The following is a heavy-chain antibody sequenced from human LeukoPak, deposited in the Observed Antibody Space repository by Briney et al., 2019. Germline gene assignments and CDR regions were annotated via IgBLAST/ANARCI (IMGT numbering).Heavy chain of an antibody. D-gene: IGHD2-2*02. V-gene: IGHV4-59*08. CDR2: ISYSGRT. CDR3: ARGLYRYGRSPFDY. CDR1: GGSISSDY. J-gene: IGHJ4*02. Sequence: SSETLSLTCTVSGGSISSDYWSWIRQPPGKGLEWIGYISYSGRTYYNPSLRSRVTISVDTSKNHFSLKLSSVTAADTAVYYCARGLYRYGRSPFDYWGQGTLVTVSS.